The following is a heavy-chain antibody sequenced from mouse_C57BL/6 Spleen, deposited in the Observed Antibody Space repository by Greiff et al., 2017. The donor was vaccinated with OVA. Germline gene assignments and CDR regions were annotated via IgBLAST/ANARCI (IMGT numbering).Heavy chain of an antibody. V-gene: IGHV5-17*01. J-gene: IGHJ1*03. CDR1: GFTFSDYG. D-gene: IGHD1-1*01. CDR2: ISSGSSTI. Sequence: EVQLVESGGGLVKPGGSLKLSCAASGFTFSDYGMHWVRQAPEKGLEWVAYISSGSSTIYYADTVKGRFTISRDNPKNTLFLQMTSLRSEDTAMYYCARDGLYYYGSSYWYFDVWGTGTTVTVSS. CDR3: ARDGLYYYGSSYWYFDV.